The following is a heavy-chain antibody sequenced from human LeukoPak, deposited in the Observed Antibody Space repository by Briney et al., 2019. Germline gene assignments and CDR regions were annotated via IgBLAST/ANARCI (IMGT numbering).Heavy chain of an antibody. CDR1: GFTFSSYA. CDR2: ISGSGGST. D-gene: IGHD4-17*01. V-gene: IGHV3-23*01. CDR3: ATLATYGDYASRDY. J-gene: IGHJ4*02. Sequence: GGSLRLSCAASGFTFSSYAMSWVRQAPGKGLEWVSAISGSGGSTYYADSVKGRFTISRDNSKNTLYLQMNSLRAEDTAVYYCATLATYGDYASRDYWGQGTLVTVSS.